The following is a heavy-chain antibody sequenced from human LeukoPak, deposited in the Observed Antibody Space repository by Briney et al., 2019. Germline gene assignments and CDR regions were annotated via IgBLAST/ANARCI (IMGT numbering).Heavy chain of an antibody. Sequence: PGGSLSLSCAASGFTFSSYAMSWVRQAPGRGLEWVSAISGSGGSTYYADSVKGRFTIPRDNSKNTLYLQMNSLRAEDTAVYYCAKDAPLGCYGSGSYIDPWGQGTLVTVSS. CDR3: AKDAPLGCYGSGSYIDP. J-gene: IGHJ5*02. CDR1: GFTFSSYA. D-gene: IGHD3-10*01. CDR2: ISGSGGST. V-gene: IGHV3-23*01.